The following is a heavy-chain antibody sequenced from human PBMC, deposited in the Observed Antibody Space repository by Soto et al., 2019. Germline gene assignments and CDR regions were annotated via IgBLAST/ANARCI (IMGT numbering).Heavy chain of an antibody. J-gene: IGHJ4*02. Sequence: QLQLQESGPGLVKPSETLALTCTVSGGSISSSSYYWGWIRQPPGKGLEWIGSIYYSVSTYYNPSLKSRVTISVDTSKNQFSLKLSSVTAADTAVYYCASYVKEVGASSDYWGQGTLVTVSS. CDR3: ASYVKEVGASSDY. D-gene: IGHD1-26*01. V-gene: IGHV4-39*01. CDR2: IYYSVST. CDR1: GGSISSSSYY.